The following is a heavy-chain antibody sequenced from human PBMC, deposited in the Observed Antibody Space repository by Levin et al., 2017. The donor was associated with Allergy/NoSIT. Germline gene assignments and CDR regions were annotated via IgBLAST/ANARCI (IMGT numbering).Heavy chain of an antibody. V-gene: IGHV3-23*01. CDR1: GFTFSSYA. CDR3: AKRWYSSGWGFDY. CDR2: ISGSGGST. Sequence: SCAASGFTFSSYAMSWVRQAPGKGLEWVSAISGSGGSTYYADSVKGRFTISRDNSKNTLYLQMNSLRAEDTAVYYCAKRWYSSGWGFDYWGQGTLVTVSS. D-gene: IGHD6-19*01. J-gene: IGHJ4*02.